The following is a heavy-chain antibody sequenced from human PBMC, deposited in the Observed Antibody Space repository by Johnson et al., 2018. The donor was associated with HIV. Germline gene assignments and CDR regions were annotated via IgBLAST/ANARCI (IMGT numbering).Heavy chain of an antibody. J-gene: IGHJ3*02. CDR1: GFTFSSYA. CDR2: ISYDGSNK. V-gene: IGHV3-30*04. CDR3: AGGPYYYDSSGYYYGNDAFDI. Sequence: QVQLVESGGGVVQPGRSLRLPCAASGFTFSSYAMHWVRQAPGKGLEWVAVISYDGSNKYYADSVKGRFTISSDNSKNTLNLQMNSLRAEDTAVYYCAGGPYYYDSSGYYYGNDAFDIWGQGTMVTVSS. D-gene: IGHD3-22*01.